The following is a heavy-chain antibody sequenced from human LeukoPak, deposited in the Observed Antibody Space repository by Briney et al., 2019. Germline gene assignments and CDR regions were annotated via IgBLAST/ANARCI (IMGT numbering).Heavy chain of an antibody. V-gene: IGHV3-43*02. J-gene: IGHJ4*02. Sequence: GGSLRLSCVASGLNFDDSAMHWVRQAPGKGLEWVSLISADGGSTFSADSVKGRFSISRDNSKNSLYLQMNGLRSEDTAMYYCAKESGRFDYWGQGTLVAVSS. CDR1: GLNFDDSA. CDR3: AKESGRFDY. CDR2: ISADGGST.